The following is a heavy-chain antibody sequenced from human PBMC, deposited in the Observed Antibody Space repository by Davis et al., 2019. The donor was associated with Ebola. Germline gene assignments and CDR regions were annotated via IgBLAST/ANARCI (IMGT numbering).Heavy chain of an antibody. CDR1: GGTFTSYA. D-gene: IGHD3-22*01. J-gene: IGHJ5*02. CDR3: ARSGGGDSSGFQHWFDP. V-gene: IGHV1-69*13. Sequence: SVTVSCKASGGTFTSYAISWVRQAPGQGLEWMGGIIPLFGTANYAQKFQDRVTITAEESTSTSDMELNSLRSDDTAVYYGARSGGGDSSGFQHWFDPWGQGTLVTVSS. CDR2: IIPLFGTA.